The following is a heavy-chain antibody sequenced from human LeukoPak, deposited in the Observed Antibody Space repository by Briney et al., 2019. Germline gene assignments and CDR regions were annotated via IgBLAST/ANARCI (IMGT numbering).Heavy chain of an antibody. CDR3: AGRRSSSFDY. CDR2: IYPGDSDT. J-gene: IGHJ4*02. D-gene: IGHD3-3*01. V-gene: IGHV5-51*01. Sequence: GESLQISCKGSGYSFTSYWIGWVRQMPGKGLEWMGIIYPGDSDTRYSPSFQGQVTISADKSISTAYLQWSSLKASGTAIYYCAGRRSSSFDYWGQGTLVTVSA. CDR1: GYSFTSYW.